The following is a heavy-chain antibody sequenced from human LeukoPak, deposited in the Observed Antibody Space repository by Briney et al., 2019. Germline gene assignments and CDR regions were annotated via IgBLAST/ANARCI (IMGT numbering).Heavy chain of an antibody. D-gene: IGHD6-13*01. CDR3: ATMPYSSSYGMDV. J-gene: IGHJ6*02. V-gene: IGHV1-18*01. Sequence: ASVKVSCKASGYTFINYGISWVQQAPGQGLEWMGWISAYNGNTNYAQKLQGRVTMTTDTSTSTAYMELRSLRSDDTAVYYCATMPYSSSYGMDVWGQGTTVTVSS. CDR1: GYTFINYG. CDR2: ISAYNGNT.